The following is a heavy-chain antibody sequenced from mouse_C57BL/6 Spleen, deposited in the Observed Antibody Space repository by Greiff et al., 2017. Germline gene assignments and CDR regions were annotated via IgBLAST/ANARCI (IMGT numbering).Heavy chain of an antibody. CDR3: ARDSNSFAY. CDR1: GFTFSDYG. D-gene: IGHD2-5*01. CDR2: ISSGSSTI. J-gene: IGHJ3*01. V-gene: IGHV5-17*01. Sequence: EVQVVESGGGLVKPGGSLKLSCAASGFTFSDYGMHWVRQAPEKGLEWVAYISSGSSTIYYADTVKGRFTISRDNAKNTLFLQMTSLRSEDTAMYYCARDSNSFAYWGQGTLVTVSA.